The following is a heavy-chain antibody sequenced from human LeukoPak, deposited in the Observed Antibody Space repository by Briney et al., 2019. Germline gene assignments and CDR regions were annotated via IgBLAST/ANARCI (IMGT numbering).Heavy chain of an antibody. V-gene: IGHV4-59*01. CDR1: GGSISSYY. Sequence: SETLSLTCTVSGGSISSYYWSWIRQPPGKGLEWIGYIYYSGSTNYNPSLKSRVTISVDTSKNQFSLKLSSVTAADTAVYHCATSTYYYDSSGYYSWGQGTLVTVSS. CDR2: IYYSGST. J-gene: IGHJ4*02. CDR3: ATSTYYYDSSGYYS. D-gene: IGHD3-22*01.